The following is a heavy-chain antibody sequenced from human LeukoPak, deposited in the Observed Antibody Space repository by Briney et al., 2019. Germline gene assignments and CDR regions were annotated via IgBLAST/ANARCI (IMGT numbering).Heavy chain of an antibody. CDR1: GGSISSYY. CDR3: ARGGEYYYDSSGYYSLRFVD. V-gene: IGHV4-59*01. Sequence: PSETLSLTCTVSGGSISSYYWSWIRQPPGKGLEWIGYIYYSGSTNYNPSLKSRVTISVDTSKNQFSLKLSSVTAAVTAVYYCARGGEYYYDSSGYYSLRFVDWGQGTLVTVSS. J-gene: IGHJ4*02. D-gene: IGHD3-22*01. CDR2: IYYSGST.